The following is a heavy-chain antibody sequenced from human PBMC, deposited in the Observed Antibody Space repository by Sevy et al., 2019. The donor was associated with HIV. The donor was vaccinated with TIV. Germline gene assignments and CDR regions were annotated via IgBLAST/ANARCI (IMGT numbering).Heavy chain of an antibody. CDR3: SRIRGTISPYYYFGMDV. V-gene: IGHV3-49*03. D-gene: IGHD3-10*01. CDR2: IRSKTHGGTT. Sequence: GGPLRLSCTSSGFTFGDYALSWCRQAPGKGLEWVGFIRSKTHGGTTEYAASVKGRFIISRDDSKSIAYLQMNSLKTEDTAVYYCSRIRGTISPYYYFGMDVWGQGTTVTVSS. CDR1: GFTFGDYA. J-gene: IGHJ6*02.